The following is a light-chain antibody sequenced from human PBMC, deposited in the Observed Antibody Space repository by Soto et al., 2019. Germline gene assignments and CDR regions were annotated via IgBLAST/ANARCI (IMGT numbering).Light chain of an antibody. Sequence: QSALTQPASVSGSPGQSITISCSGTNSDVGAYNSVSWYQQHPGKAPKLMIYDVSNRPSGVSNRFSGSKSGNTASLTISGLQAEDEADYYCSAYTRSSTKVFGGGTKVTVL. CDR1: NSDVGAYNS. CDR3: SAYTRSSTKV. CDR2: DVS. J-gene: IGLJ2*01. V-gene: IGLV2-14*01.